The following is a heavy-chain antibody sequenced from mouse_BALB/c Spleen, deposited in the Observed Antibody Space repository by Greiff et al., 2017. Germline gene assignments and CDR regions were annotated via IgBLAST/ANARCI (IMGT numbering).Heavy chain of an antibody. Sequence: QVQLKQPGAELVRPGASVKLSCKASGYTFTSYWINWVKQRPGQGLEWIGNIYPSDSYTNYNQKFKDKATLTVDKSSSTAYMQLSSPTSEDSAVYYCTRKYGNYLDYWGQGTTLTVSS. CDR3: TRKYGNYLDY. D-gene: IGHD2-10*02. V-gene: IGHV1-69*02. CDR1: GYTFTSYW. J-gene: IGHJ2*01. CDR2: IYPSDSYT.